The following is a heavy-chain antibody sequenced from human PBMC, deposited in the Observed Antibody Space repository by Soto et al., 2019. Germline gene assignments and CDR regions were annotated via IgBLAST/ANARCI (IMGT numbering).Heavy chain of an antibody. D-gene: IGHD2-15*01. CDR3: ARVNVVVVASTREYYFDY. CDR2: INPNSGGT. V-gene: IGHV1-2*02. J-gene: IGHJ4*02. Sequence: QVQLVQSGAEVKKPGASVKVSCKASGYTFTGYYMHWVRQAPGQGLEWMGWINPNSGGTNYAQKFQGRVTMTRDTSISTAYMELSRLRSDDTAVYYCARVNVVVVASTREYYFDYWGQGTLVNVSS. CDR1: GYTFTGYY.